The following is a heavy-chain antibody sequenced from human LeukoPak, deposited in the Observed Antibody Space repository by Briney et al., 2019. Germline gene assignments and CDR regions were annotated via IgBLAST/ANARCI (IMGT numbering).Heavy chain of an antibody. Sequence: SETLSLTCTVSGDSITSSGYYWTWVRQYPGKGLEWIGYIYNAGSTYYNPSLKSRVTSSLDTSKNQFSLRQSSVTAADTAVYYCARVVAATIYQFDHWGQGTLVTVSS. J-gene: IGHJ4*02. CDR3: ARVVAATIYQFDH. V-gene: IGHV4-31*03. D-gene: IGHD2-15*01. CDR1: GDSITSSGYY. CDR2: IYNAGST.